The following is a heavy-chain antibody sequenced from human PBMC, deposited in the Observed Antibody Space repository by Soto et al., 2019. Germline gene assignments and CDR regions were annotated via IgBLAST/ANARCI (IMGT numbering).Heavy chain of an antibody. CDR2: IYYSGST. CDR1: GCSISSGGYY. V-gene: IGHV4-31*03. J-gene: IGHJ5*02. CDR3: ASSSPLGYCSSTSCYTAGWGNWFDH. Sequence: TLSLTCTVSGCSISSGGYYWSWIRQHPGKGLEWIGYIYYSGSTYYNPSLKSRVTISVDTSKNQFSLKLSSVTAADTAVYYCASSSPLGYCSSTSCYTAGWGNWFDHWGQGTLVTVSS. D-gene: IGHD2-2*02.